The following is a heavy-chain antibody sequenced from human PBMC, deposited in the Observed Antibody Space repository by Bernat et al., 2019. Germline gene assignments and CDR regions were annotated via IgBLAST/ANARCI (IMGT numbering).Heavy chain of an antibody. CDR3: AKPVGVAYNWFDP. J-gene: IGHJ5*02. V-gene: IGHV3-74*01. CDR2: IKGDGSSA. D-gene: IGHD1-26*01. CDR1: GFTFSAYW. Sequence: EVQLVESGGGLVQTGGSLRLSCAASGFTFSAYWMHWVRQAPGEGLIWVSRIKGDGSSATYADSVKGRFTISRDNAKNTLYLQMNNLRVEDTAIYYCAKPVGVAYNWFDPWGQGTLVTVSS.